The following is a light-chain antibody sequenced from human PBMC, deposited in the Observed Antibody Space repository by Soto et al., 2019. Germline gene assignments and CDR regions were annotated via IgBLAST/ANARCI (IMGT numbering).Light chain of an antibody. V-gene: IGLV2-14*01. CDR1: SGDVGGYRY. CDR3: CSFVGGFFTHYV. Sequence: LTQPASVSGSPGQSITISCTGTSGDVGGYRYVSWFQHHPGKAPKVIIYEVSNRASGVSNRFSGSKSDNTAFLTISGLQAEDEADYYCCSFVGGFFTHYVFGIGTKVTVL. CDR2: EVS. J-gene: IGLJ1*01.